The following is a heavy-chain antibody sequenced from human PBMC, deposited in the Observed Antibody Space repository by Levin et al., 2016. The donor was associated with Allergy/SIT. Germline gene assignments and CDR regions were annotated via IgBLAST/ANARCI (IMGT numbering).Heavy chain of an antibody. J-gene: IGHJ5*02. CDR3: AKDSYGDYSRGGPFDP. Sequence: WIRQPPGKGLEWVSGISWNSGSIGYADSVKGRFTISRDNAKNSLYLQMNSLRAEDTALYYCAKDSYGDYSRGGPFDPWGQGTLVTVSS. D-gene: IGHD4-17*01. V-gene: IGHV3-9*01. CDR2: ISWNSGSI.